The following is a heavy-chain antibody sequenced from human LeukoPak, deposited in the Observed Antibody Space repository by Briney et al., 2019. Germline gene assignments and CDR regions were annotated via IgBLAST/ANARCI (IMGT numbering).Heavy chain of an antibody. Sequence: PSQTLSLTCTVSGGSLTIGSYYWTWIRHYPGKGLEWIGYIHPSGITDYNPSLKSRVTMSLAMSQNQFSLKLTSVTAADTAIYYCARGQDAFKTGCWGQGTLVTVSS. D-gene: IGHD5-24*01. CDR3: ARGQDAFKTGC. CDR1: GGSLTIGSYY. J-gene: IGHJ4*02. CDR2: IHPSGIT. V-gene: IGHV4-31*03.